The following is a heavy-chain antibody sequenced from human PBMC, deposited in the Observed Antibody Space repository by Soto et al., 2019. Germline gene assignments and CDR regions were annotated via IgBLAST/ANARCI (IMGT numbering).Heavy chain of an antibody. J-gene: IGHJ3*02. CDR2: INPDSGGT. CDR3: ATLYYDVDNPEAFDI. D-gene: IGHD3-10*02. Sequence: GASVKVSCKASGYTFTDYYMHWVRQAPGQGLEWMGWINPDSGGTNYAQKFQGRVTMTRDTSISTGYLQLSRLRSDDTAVYYRATLYYDVDNPEAFDIWGQGTTVTVSS. V-gene: IGHV1-2*02. CDR1: GYTFTDYY.